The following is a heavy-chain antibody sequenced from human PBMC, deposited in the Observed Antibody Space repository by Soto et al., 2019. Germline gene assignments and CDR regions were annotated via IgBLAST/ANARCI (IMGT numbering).Heavy chain of an antibody. J-gene: IGHJ5*02. D-gene: IGHD3-10*01. V-gene: IGHV4-31*03. CDR2: IYYSGST. Sequence: SSETLSLTCTVSGGSISSGGYYWSWIRQHPGKGLEWIGYIYYSGSTYYNPSLGSRVTMSLDAAKNHFSLELRSVTVADTAVYYCAREPISTPRGVTQVDPWGQGTQVTVSS. CDR1: GGSISSGGYY. CDR3: AREPISTPRGVTQVDP.